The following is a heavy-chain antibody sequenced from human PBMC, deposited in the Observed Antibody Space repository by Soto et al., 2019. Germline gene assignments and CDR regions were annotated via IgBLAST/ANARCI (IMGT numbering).Heavy chain of an antibody. J-gene: IGHJ3*02. CDR1: GFTFSSYG. CDR3: AKGMDSGYDLDAFDI. V-gene: IGHV3-30*18. CDR2: ISYDGSNK. Sequence: QVQLVESGGGVVQPGRSLRLSCAASGFTFSSYGMHWVRQAPGKGLEWVAVISYDGSNKYYADSVKGRFTISRDNSKNTLYLQMNSLRAEDTAVYYCAKGMDSGYDLDAFDIWGQGTMVTVSS. D-gene: IGHD5-12*01.